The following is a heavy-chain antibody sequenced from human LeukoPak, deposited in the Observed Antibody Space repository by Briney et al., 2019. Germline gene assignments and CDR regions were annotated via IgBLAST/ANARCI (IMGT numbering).Heavy chain of an antibody. Sequence: SETLSPTCTVSGGSISSSSYYWGWIRQPQGKGLEWIGSIYYSGSTYYNPSLKRRVTISVDTSKYQFSLKLSSVTAADTAVYYCAKTTTVTTWYFDLWGRGTLVTVSS. D-gene: IGHD4-11*01. CDR3: AKTTTVTTWYFDL. J-gene: IGHJ2*01. CDR2: IYYSGST. V-gene: IGHV4-39*01. CDR1: GGSISSSSYY.